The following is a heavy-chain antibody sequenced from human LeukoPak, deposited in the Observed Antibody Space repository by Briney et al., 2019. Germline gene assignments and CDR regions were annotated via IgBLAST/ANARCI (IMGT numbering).Heavy chain of an antibody. CDR3: ARDLGHYYDSSGYYYPNWFDP. J-gene: IGHJ5*02. V-gene: IGHV1-69*04. Sequence: SVKVSCKASGGTFSSYAISWVRQATGQGLEWMGRIIPILGIANYAQKFQGRVTITADKSTSTAYMELSSLRSEDTAVYYCARDLGHYYDSSGYYYPNWFDPWGQGTLVTVSS. CDR1: GGTFSSYA. D-gene: IGHD3-22*01. CDR2: IIPILGIA.